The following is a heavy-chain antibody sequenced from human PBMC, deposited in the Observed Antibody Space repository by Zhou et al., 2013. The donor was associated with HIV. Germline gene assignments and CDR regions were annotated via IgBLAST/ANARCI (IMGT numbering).Heavy chain of an antibody. V-gene: IGHV1-69*13. D-gene: IGHD6-13*01. J-gene: IGHJ3*02. CDR1: GGTFSSYA. Sequence: QVQLVQSGAEVKKPGSSVKVSCKASGGTFSSYAISWVRQAPGQGLEWMGRIIPIFGTANYAQKFQGRVTITADESTSTAYMELSSLRSEDTAVYYCARDLIAAAGLGDAFDIWGQGTMVTVSS. CDR3: ARDLIAAAGLGDAFDI. CDR2: IIPIFGTA.